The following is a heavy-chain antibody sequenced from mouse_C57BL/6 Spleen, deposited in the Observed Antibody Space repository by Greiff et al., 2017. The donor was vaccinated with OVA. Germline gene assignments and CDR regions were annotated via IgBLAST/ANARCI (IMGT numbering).Heavy chain of an antibody. D-gene: IGHD2-3*01. CDR1: GFSLSTSGMG. CDR3: ARLYDGYPFAY. CDR2: IYWDDDK. J-gene: IGHJ3*01. V-gene: IGHV8-12*01. Sequence: QVTLKVCGPGILQSSQTLSLTCSFSGFSLSTSGMGVSWIRQPSGKGLEWLAHIYWDDDKRYNPSLKSRLTISKDTSRNQLFLKITSVDTADTATYYGARLYDGYPFAYWGQGTLVTVSA.